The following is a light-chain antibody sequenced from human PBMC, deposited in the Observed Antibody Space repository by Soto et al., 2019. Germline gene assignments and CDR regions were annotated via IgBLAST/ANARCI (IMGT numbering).Light chain of an antibody. CDR1: SGSVSTSYY. CDR3: VLYMRSGIWV. Sequence: QAVVTQEPSFSVSPGRTVTLTSGLSSGSVSTSYYPSWYQQTPGQAPRTLIYSTNTRSSGVPDRFSGSILGNKAALTITGAQADDESDYYSVLYMRSGIWVFGGGTKLTVL. V-gene: IGLV8-61*01. J-gene: IGLJ3*02. CDR2: STN.